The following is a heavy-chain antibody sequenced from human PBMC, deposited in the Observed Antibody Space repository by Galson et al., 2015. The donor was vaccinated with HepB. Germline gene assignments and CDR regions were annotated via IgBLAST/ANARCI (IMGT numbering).Heavy chain of an antibody. V-gene: IGHV3-53*01. CDR2: IYSNGDT. Sequence: SLRLSCAASGFIVSSNYISWVRQAPGKGLEWVSVIYSNGDTYYADSVKGRFTISRDNSKNTVYLQMNSLRVEDTAMYYCAKAYSKSWYSGLGYWGQGTLVTVSS. D-gene: IGHD5-12*01. J-gene: IGHJ4*02. CDR1: GFIVSSNY. CDR3: AKAYSKSWYSGLGY.